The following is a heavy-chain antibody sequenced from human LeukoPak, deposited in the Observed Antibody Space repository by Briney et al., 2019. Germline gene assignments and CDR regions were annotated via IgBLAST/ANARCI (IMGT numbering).Heavy chain of an antibody. CDR2: ISSSGSTM. J-gene: IGHJ4*02. CDR3: ARDPGSGYEEHFDY. Sequence: GGSLRLSCAASGFIFSDYYMSWIRQAPGKGLEWVSYISSSGSTMYYTDSVKGRLTISRDNAKDSLYLQMNSLRAEDTAVYYCARDPGSGYEEHFDYWGQGTLVTVSS. CDR1: GFIFSDYY. V-gene: IGHV3-11*01. D-gene: IGHD5-12*01.